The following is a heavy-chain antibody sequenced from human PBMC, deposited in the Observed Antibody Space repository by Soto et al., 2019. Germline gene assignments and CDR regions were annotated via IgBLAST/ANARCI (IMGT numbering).Heavy chain of an antibody. J-gene: IGHJ4*02. Sequence: PSETLSLTCTASGGSISSSSYYWGWIRQPPGKGLEWIGSIYYSGSTYYNPSLKSRVTISVDTSKNQFSLKLSSVTAADTAVYYCASQATGWYPDYWGQGTLVTVSS. V-gene: IGHV4-39*01. CDR1: GGSISSSSYY. D-gene: IGHD6-19*01. CDR3: ASQATGWYPDY. CDR2: IYYSGST.